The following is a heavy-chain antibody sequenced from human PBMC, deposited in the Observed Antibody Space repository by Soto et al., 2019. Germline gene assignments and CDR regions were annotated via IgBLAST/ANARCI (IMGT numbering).Heavy chain of an antibody. CDR3: AAHTFCSGGTCYPSDYYFDY. D-gene: IGHD2-15*01. CDR1: GLTFKNYA. J-gene: IGHJ4*02. Sequence: PGGSLRLSFAAFGLTFKNYALNWVRKAPGGGLEWVSGFSVGDRRNYYADSVQGRFILSRDISTDTMYLQMDSLRADDTAVYYCAAHTFCSGGTCYPSDYYFDYWGQGALVTVSS. CDR2: FSVGDRRN. V-gene: IGHV3-23*01.